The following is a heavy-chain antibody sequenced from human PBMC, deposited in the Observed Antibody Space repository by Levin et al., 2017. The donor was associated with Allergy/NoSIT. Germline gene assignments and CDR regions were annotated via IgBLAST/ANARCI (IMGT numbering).Heavy chain of an antibody. Sequence: GESLKISCKASGYTFTGYYMHWVRQAPGQGLEWMGRINPNSGGTNYAQNFQRRVTMTRDTSISTAYMELNRLRSDDTAVYYCARTQYSGYGYWGQGTLVTVSS. D-gene: IGHD5-12*01. CDR1: GYTFTGYY. CDR2: INPNSGGT. V-gene: IGHV1-2*06. J-gene: IGHJ4*02. CDR3: ARTQYSGYGY.